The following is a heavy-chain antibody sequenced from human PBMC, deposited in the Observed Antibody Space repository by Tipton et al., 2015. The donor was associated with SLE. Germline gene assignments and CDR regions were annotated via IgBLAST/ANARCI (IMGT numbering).Heavy chain of an antibody. J-gene: IGHJ4*02. Sequence: GSLRLSCAASGFTFSNAWMSWVRQAPGKGLEWVGRIKSKTDGGTTDYAAPVKGRFTISRDNAKNSLYLQMNSLRAEDTAVYYCARGRVQLFWGQGTLVTVSS. CDR3: ARGRVQLF. CDR2: IKSKTDGGTT. V-gene: IGHV3-15*01. D-gene: IGHD2-2*01. CDR1: GFTFSNAW.